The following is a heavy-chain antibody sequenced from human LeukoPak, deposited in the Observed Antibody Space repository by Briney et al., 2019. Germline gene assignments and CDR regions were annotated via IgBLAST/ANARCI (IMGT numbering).Heavy chain of an antibody. D-gene: IGHD3-10*01. CDR1: GESFSGYY. CDR3: ARGRSWHYGSGSYYIAYFDY. J-gene: IGHJ4*02. Sequence: SETLSLTCAVYGESFSGYYWSWIRQPPGKGLEWIGEINHSGSTNYNPSLKSRVTISVDTSKNQFSLKLSSVTAADTAVYYCARGRSWHYGSGSYYIAYFDYWGQGTLVTVSS. V-gene: IGHV4-34*01. CDR2: INHSGST.